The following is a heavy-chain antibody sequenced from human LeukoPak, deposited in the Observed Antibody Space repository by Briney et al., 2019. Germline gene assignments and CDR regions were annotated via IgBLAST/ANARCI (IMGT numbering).Heavy chain of an antibody. J-gene: IGHJ4*02. CDR2: IYSGGST. D-gene: IGHD3-22*01. CDR3: AMTYYSDSSGYYKLDY. V-gene: IGHV3-53*01. CDR1: GFTVSSNY. Sequence: PGGSLRLSCAASGFTVSSNYMSWVRHTPGKGLEWVSVIYSGGSTYYADSVKGRFTISRDNSKNTLYLQMNSLRAEDTAVYYCAMTYYSDSSGYYKLDYWGQGTLVTVSS.